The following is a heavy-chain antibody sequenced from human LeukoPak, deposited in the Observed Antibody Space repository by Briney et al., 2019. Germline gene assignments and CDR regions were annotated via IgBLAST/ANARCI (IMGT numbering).Heavy chain of an antibody. J-gene: IGHJ3*02. V-gene: IGHV4-61*02. Sequence: SETLSLTCAVSGGSISSGGYSWSWIRQPAGKGLEWIGRIYTSGSTNYNPSLKSRVTMSVDTSKNQFSLKLSSVTAADTAVYYCARDISLTIFGVADDAFHIWGQGTMVTVSS. D-gene: IGHD3-3*01. CDR1: GGSISSGGYS. CDR2: IYTSGST. CDR3: ARDISLTIFGVADDAFHI.